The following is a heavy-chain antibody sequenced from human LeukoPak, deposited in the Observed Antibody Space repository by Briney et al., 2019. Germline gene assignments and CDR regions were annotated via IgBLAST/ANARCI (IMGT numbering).Heavy chain of an antibody. CDR2: IGNNGGGI. CDR3: AIDPNWGTHS. Sequence: GGSLRLSCAASGFTFSTYTMYWVRHPPGKRLEWVSIIGNNGGGIHYADSVRGRFTISRDNFKNALYLQMNSLRVEDTAVYYCAIDPNWGTHSWGQGVLVTVSS. CDR1: GFTFSTYT. J-gene: IGHJ4*02. V-gene: IGHV3-23*01. D-gene: IGHD7-27*01.